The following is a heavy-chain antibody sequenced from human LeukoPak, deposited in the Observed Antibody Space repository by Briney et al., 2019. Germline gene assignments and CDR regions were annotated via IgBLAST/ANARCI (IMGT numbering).Heavy chain of an antibody. V-gene: IGHV4-34*01. Sequence: SETLSLTCAVYGGSFSGYYWSWIRQPPGKGLEWIGEINHSGSTNYNPSLKSRVTISADTSKNQYSLKLSSVTAADTAVYYCARGLKGYSYGYDYWGQGTLVTVSS. CDR3: ARGLKGYSYGYDY. CDR1: GGSFSGYY. CDR2: INHSGST. J-gene: IGHJ4*02. D-gene: IGHD5-18*01.